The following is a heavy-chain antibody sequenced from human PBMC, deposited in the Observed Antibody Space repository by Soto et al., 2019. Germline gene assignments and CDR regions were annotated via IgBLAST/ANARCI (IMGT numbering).Heavy chain of an antibody. D-gene: IGHD2-2*01. Sequence: ASVKVSCKASGYTFTSYAMHWVRQAPGQRLEWMGWINAGNGNTKYSQKFQGRVTITRDTSASTAYMELSSLRSEDTAVYYCARGYCSSTSCYGAGYYYYMDVWGKGTTVTVSS. CDR1: GYTFTSYA. CDR2: INAGNGNT. J-gene: IGHJ6*03. CDR3: ARGYCSSTSCYGAGYYYYMDV. V-gene: IGHV1-3*01.